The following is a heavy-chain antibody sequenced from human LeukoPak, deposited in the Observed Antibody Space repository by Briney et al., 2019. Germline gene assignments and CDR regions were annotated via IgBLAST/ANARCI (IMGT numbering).Heavy chain of an antibody. CDR2: ISAYNGNT. D-gene: IGHD3-3*01. Sequence: ASVKVSCKASGGTFSSYAISWVRQAPGQGLEWMGWISAYNGNTNYAQKLQGRVTMTTDTSTSTAYMELRSLRSDDTAVYYCAAGTYDFWSGYSFDYWGQGTLVTVSS. J-gene: IGHJ4*02. CDR1: GGTFSSYA. V-gene: IGHV1-18*01. CDR3: AAGTYDFWSGYSFDY.